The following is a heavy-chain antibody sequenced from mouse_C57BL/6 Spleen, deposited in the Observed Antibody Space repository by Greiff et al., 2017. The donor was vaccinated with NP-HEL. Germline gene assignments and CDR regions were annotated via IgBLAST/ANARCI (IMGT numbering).Heavy chain of an antibody. V-gene: IGHV1-64*01. J-gene: IGHJ4*01. Sequence: QVQLQQPGAELVKPGASVKLSCKASGYTFTSYWMHWVKQRPGQGLEWIGMFHPNSGSTNYNEKFKSKATLTVDKSSSTAYMQLSSLTSEDSAVYCGARYYYGSSYYAMDYWGQGTTVTVSS. CDR2: FHPNSGST. D-gene: IGHD1-1*01. CDR1: GYTFTSYW. CDR3: ARYYYGSSYYAMDY.